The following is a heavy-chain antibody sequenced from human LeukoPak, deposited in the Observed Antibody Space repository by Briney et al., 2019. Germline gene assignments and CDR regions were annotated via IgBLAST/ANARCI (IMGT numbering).Heavy chain of an antibody. V-gene: IGHV4-34*01. CDR1: GGSFSGYY. D-gene: IGHD6-19*01. CDR2: INHSGST. Sequence: SETLSLTCAVYGGSFSGYYWSWIRQPPGQGLEWIGEINHSGSTNYNPSLKSRLTISVDTSKNQFSLKLSSVTAADTAVYYCARGGRSSGWYYFGYWGQGTLVTVSS. J-gene: IGHJ4*02. CDR3: ARGGRSSGWYYFGY.